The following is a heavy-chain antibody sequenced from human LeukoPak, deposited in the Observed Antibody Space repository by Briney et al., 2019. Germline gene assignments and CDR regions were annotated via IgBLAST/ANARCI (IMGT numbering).Heavy chain of an antibody. J-gene: IGHJ4*02. CDR3: ARDRFGELTNLFDY. D-gene: IGHD3-10*01. Sequence: SMKVSCKASGGTFSSYPISWVRQAPGQGLEWMGGIIPIFGSANYAQKFQGRVTITADESTSTAYMELSSLRSEDTAVYYCARDRFGELTNLFDYWGQGTLVTVSS. CDR2: IIPIFGSA. CDR1: GGTFSSYP. V-gene: IGHV1-69*13.